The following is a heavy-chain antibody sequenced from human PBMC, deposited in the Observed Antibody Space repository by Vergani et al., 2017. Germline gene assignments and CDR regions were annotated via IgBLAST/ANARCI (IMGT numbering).Heavy chain of an antibody. Sequence: QVQLVQSGAEVKKPGSSVKVSCKASGGTFSRYAISWVRQAPGQGLEWMGRIIPILGIANYAQKFQGRVTITADKSTSTAYMELSRLRSDDTAVYYCAREASSGYYYYYYMDVWGKGTTVTVSS. CDR1: GGTFSRYA. J-gene: IGHJ6*03. V-gene: IGHV1-69*09. CDR3: AREASSGYYYYYYMDV. D-gene: IGHD3-22*01. CDR2: IIPILGIA.